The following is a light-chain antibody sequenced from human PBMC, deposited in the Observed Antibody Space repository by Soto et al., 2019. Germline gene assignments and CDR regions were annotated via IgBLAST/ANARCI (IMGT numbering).Light chain of an antibody. Sequence: EVVMTQSPATLSVSPGERATLSCRASQSVSSNFLAWYQQKPGQAPRLLIYGVSIRATGIPARFSGSGSGTEFTLTISSLQSEDFAVYYCQQYSAWPLTFGGGTKVEI. CDR3: QQYSAWPLT. CDR2: GVS. J-gene: IGKJ4*01. CDR1: QSVSSN. V-gene: IGKV3-15*01.